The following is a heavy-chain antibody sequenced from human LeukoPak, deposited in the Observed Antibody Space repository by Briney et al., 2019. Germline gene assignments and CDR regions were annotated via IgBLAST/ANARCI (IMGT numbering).Heavy chain of an antibody. CDR2: IYYSGST. Sequence: SETLSLTCTVSGGSISSSSYYWGWIRQPPGKGLEWIGSIYYSGSTYYNPSLKSRVTISVDTSRNQFSLKLSSVTAADTAVYYCARDIKYYDYVWGSYRPGPGDYWGQGTLVTVSS. CDR1: GGSISSSSYY. J-gene: IGHJ4*02. V-gene: IGHV4-39*07. CDR3: ARDIKYYDYVWGSYRPGPGDY. D-gene: IGHD3-16*02.